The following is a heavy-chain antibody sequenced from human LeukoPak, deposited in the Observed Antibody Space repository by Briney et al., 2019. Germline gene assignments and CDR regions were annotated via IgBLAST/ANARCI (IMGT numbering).Heavy chain of an antibody. D-gene: IGHD2-15*01. Sequence: ASVKVSCKASGYTFSGHYMHWVRQAPGQGLEWMGWFDPNSGATSSAQKFQGRVTMTRDTSISTAYMELSSLTSDDTAVYYCARSTSIVVRVKSPFDNWGQGTLLTASS. CDR3: ARSTSIVVRVKSPFDN. V-gene: IGHV1-2*02. J-gene: IGHJ4*02. CDR1: GYTFSGHY. CDR2: FDPNSGAT.